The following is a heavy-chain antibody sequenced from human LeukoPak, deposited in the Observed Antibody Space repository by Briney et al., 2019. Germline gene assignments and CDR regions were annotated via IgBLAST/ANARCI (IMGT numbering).Heavy chain of an antibody. Sequence: SETLSLTCTVSGGSITHSYWSWIRHSAGTGMEWIGRIHATGTTNYNPSFKSRVSMSLDMPTSQFSLTLSAVTVADTATYCCARIFDRDVWGQGALVTVSP. CDR3: ARIFDRDV. V-gene: IGHV4-4*07. D-gene: IGHD3-22*01. J-gene: IGHJ3*01. CDR1: GGSITHSY. CDR2: IHATGTT.